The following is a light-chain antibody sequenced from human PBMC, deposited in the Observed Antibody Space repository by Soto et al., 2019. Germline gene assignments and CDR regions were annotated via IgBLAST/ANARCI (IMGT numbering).Light chain of an antibody. CDR3: QQYDSYPLA. V-gene: IGKV1-5*03. J-gene: IGKJ3*01. CDR2: RAS. Sequence: DIQMTQSPSTLSASVGDRVTITCRASQSIASWLAWYQQKPGKAPKFLIYRASNLESGVPSRFSGSGSGTEFTITISSLQPDDFATYYCQQYDSYPLAFGPGTKVDIK. CDR1: QSIASW.